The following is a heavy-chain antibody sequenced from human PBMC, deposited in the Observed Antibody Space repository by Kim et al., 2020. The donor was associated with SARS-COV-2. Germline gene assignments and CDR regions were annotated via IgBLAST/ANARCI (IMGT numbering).Heavy chain of an antibody. Sequence: SETLSLTCTVSGGSISSGGYYWSWIRQHPGKGLEWIGYIYYSGSTYYNPSLKSRVTISVDTSKNQFSLKLSSVTAADTAVYYCARDLEASGGGGFDPWGQGTLVTVSS. D-gene: IGHD2-8*02. CDR3: ARDLEASGGGGFDP. J-gene: IGHJ5*02. CDR2: IYYSGST. CDR1: GGSISSGGYY. V-gene: IGHV4-31*03.